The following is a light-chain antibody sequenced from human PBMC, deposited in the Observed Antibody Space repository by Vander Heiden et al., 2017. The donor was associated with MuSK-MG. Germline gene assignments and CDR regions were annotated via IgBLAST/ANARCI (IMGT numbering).Light chain of an antibody. CDR3: QQHVSKT. J-gene: IGKJ1*01. Sequence: EIVLTQSPGPLSLSPGERATLSCRASQSVSDSRLARYQQKPGQPPRLLIYEASSRATGIPYRFSASGSGTDFTLTISRLEPEDFSVYYYQQHVSKTFGQGTKVEIK. CDR2: EAS. CDR1: QSVSDSR. V-gene: IGKV3-20*01.